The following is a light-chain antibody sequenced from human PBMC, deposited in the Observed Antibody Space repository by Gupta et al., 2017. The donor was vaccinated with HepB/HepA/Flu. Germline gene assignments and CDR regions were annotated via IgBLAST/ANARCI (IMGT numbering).Light chain of an antibody. J-gene: IGKJ2*04. CDR3: QQYARSLCS. Sequence: SSTGERAILSCRASQSVSSSYLAWYQQKPGQAPRLLIYGASSRATGIPDRFSGSGSGTDFTLTISRLEAEDFAVYYCQQYARSLCSFGQGTKLEIK. CDR2: GAS. CDR1: QSVSSSY. V-gene: IGKV3-20*01.